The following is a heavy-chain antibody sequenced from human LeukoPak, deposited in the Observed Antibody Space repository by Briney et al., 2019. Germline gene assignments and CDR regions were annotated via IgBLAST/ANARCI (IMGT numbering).Heavy chain of an antibody. CDR1: GFTFSSSW. Sequence: GGSLRLSCAASGFTFSSSWMSWVRQAPGEGLEWVTNIKEDGSRKYYVDSVRGRFTISRDNAKNSLYLQMNSLRAEDTAVYYCARDGVGAPAYWGQGTLVTVSS. D-gene: IGHD1-26*01. J-gene: IGHJ4*02. CDR2: IKEDGSRK. CDR3: ARDGVGAPAY. V-gene: IGHV3-7*04.